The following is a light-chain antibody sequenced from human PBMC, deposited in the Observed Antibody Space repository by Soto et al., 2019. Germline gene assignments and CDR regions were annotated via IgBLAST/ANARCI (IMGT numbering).Light chain of an antibody. CDR2: KAS. CDR3: QQYISYLLT. CDR1: QSISTW. V-gene: IGKV1-5*03. J-gene: IGKJ4*01. Sequence: DIPMTQSPSTLSASVGDRVTITCRASQSISTWLAWYQQKPGKAPKLLIYKASTLESGVPSRFSGSGSGTEFTLTISSLQPDDFATYYCQQYISYLLTFGGGTKVEIK.